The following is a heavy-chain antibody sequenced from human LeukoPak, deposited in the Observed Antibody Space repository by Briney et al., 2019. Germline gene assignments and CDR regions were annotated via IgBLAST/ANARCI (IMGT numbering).Heavy chain of an antibody. CDR3: ARDPSPYYYDSSGYYYAGAFDI. CDR2: IYHSGST. V-gene: IGHV4-4*02. Sequence: SGTLSLTCAVSGGSISSSNWWSWVRQPPGKGLEWIGEIYHSGSTNYNPSLKSRVTISVDKSKNQFSLKLSSVTAADTAVYYCARDPSPYYYDSSGYYYAGAFDIWAQGTMVTVSS. CDR1: GGSISSSNW. D-gene: IGHD3-22*01. J-gene: IGHJ3*02.